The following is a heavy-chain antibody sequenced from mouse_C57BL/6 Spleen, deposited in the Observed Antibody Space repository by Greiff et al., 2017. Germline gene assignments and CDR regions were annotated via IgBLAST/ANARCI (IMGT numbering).Heavy chain of an antibody. Sequence: VQLQQPGAELVMPGASVKLSCKASGYTFTSYWMHWVKQRPGQGLEWIGEIDPSDSYTNYNQKFKGKSTLTVDKSSSTAYMQLSSLTSEDSAVYYCARNSNYGGYFDVWGTGTTVTVSS. CDR1: GYTFTSYW. CDR2: IDPSDSYT. D-gene: IGHD2-5*01. V-gene: IGHV1-69*01. J-gene: IGHJ1*03. CDR3: ARNSNYGGYFDV.